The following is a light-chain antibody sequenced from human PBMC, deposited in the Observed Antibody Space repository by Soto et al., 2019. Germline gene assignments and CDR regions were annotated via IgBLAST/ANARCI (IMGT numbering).Light chain of an antibody. J-gene: IGLJ3*02. CDR2: EVS. Sequence: QSALTQPASVSASPGQSITISCTGTSSDVGGYNYVSWFQQHPGKAPQLMIYEVSNRPSGVSNRFSGYKSGNTASLTISGLQAEDEADYYCSSYTNNRTVVFGGGTQLTVL. CDR3: SSYTNNRTVV. V-gene: IGLV2-14*03. CDR1: SSDVGGYNY.